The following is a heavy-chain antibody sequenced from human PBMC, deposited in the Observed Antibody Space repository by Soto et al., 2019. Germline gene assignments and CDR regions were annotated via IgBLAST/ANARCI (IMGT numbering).Heavy chain of an antibody. CDR3: AGSPPGVAARYYCDY. CDR1: GFAFSNYG. D-gene: IGHD6-6*01. V-gene: IGHV3-33*01. Sequence: QVQLVESGGGVVQPGRSLRLSCAASGFAFSNYGMHWVRQTPGKGLEWVALIWYDGSNKYYADSVKGRFTISRDNSKNTQYLQMHSQRAEDTAVYVGAGSPPGVAARYYCDYGGQGTLVTVSS. CDR2: IWYDGSNK. J-gene: IGHJ4*02.